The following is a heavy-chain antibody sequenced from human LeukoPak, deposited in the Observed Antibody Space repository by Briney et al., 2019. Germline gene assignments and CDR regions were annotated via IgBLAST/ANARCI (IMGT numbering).Heavy chain of an antibody. Sequence: ASVKVSCKASGYTFTGYYMHWVRQAPGQGLEWMGWINPNSGGTNYARKFQGSVTMTRDTSITASYMELSRLRSDDTAVYYCARELDTIMVLGYWGQGTLVTVSS. CDR2: INPNSGGT. CDR3: ARELDTIMVLGY. J-gene: IGHJ4*02. V-gene: IGHV1-2*02. D-gene: IGHD5-18*01. CDR1: GYTFTGYY.